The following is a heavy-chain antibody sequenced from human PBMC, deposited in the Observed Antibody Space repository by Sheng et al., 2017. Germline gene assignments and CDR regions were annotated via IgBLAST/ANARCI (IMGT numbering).Heavy chain of an antibody. CDR1: GFTFSNDE. Sequence: EVQLVESGGGLTQPGGSLRLSCAASGFTFSNDEMNWVRQAPGKGLEWVSYISSSGSTIHYADSVKGRFTISRDNAKNSLYLQMNSLRPEDTAVYYCARDGLLHSYGQGYFDYWGQGALVTVSS. J-gene: IGHJ4*02. D-gene: IGHD5-18*01. CDR2: ISSSGSTI. CDR3: ARDGLLHSYGQGYFDY. V-gene: IGHV3-48*03.